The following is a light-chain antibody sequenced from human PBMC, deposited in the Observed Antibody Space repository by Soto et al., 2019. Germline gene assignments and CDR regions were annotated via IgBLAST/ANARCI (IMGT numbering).Light chain of an antibody. Sequence: DIQMTQSPSSLSASVGDRVTITCQASQDISNYLNWYQQKPGKAPKLLIYDACNLETGVPSRFSGGGSGTDFTFTISTLQPEDIATYYCQQNDNFPPFTFGPGTKVDIK. CDR2: DAC. CDR1: QDISNY. J-gene: IGKJ3*01. V-gene: IGKV1-33*01. CDR3: QQNDNFPPFT.